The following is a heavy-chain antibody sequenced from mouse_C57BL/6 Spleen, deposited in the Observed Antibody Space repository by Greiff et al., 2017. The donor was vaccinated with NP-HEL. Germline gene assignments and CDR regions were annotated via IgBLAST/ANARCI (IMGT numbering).Heavy chain of an antibody. D-gene: IGHD2-3*01. Sequence: VQLQQPGAELVKPGASVKLSCKASGYTFTSYWMQWVKQRPGQGLEWIGEIDPSDSYTNYNQTFKGKVTLTVDTSSSTAFMQLSSLTSEDSAVYYCVDGPFDDWGKGTTLTVSS. CDR2: IDPSDSYT. V-gene: IGHV1-50*01. J-gene: IGHJ2*01. CDR1: GYTFTSYW. CDR3: VDGPFDD.